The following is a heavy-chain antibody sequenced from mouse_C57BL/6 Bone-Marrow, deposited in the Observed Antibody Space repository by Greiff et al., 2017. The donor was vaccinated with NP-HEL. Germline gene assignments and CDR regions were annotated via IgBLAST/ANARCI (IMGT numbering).Heavy chain of an antibody. CDR1: GFTFSSYG. D-gene: IGHD2-4*01. J-gene: IGHJ3*01. Sequence: DVMLVESGGDLVKPGGSLKLSCAASGFTFSSYGMSWVRQTPDKRLEWVATISSGGSYTYYPDSVKGRFTISRDNAKNTLYLQMSSLKSEDTAMYYCARHDYYDYDGFAYWGQGTLVTVSA. V-gene: IGHV5-6*02. CDR2: ISSGGSYT. CDR3: ARHDYYDYDGFAY.